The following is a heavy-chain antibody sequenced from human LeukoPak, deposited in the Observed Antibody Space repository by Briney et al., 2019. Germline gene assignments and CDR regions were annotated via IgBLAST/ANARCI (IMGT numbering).Heavy chain of an antibody. J-gene: IGHJ4*02. CDR1: GFTFSNYA. Sequence: QSGGSLRLYCAASGFTFSNYAMNWVRQAPGKGLEWVAVLIGSSGATDYADSVKGRFTISRDNSKNTLFLQMNSLRAEDTAIYYCAKGAYDYIEIAYFDYWGQGALVTVSS. CDR3: AKGAYDYIEIAYFDY. CDR2: LIGSSGAT. V-gene: IGHV3-23*01. D-gene: IGHD3-16*01.